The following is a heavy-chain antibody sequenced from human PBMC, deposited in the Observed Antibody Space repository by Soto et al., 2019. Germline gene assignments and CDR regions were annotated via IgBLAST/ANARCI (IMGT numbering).Heavy chain of an antibody. V-gene: IGHV3-23*01. J-gene: IGHJ3*02. CDR3: AKDRGVKVGATRSDAFDI. CDR1: GFTFSSYA. D-gene: IGHD1-26*01. CDR2: ISGSGGST. Sequence: GGSLRLSCAASGFTFSSYAMSWVRQAPGKGLEWVSAISGSGGSTYYADSVKGRFTISRDNSKNTLYLQMNSLRAEDTAVYYCAKDRGVKVGATRSDAFDIWGQGTMVTVSS.